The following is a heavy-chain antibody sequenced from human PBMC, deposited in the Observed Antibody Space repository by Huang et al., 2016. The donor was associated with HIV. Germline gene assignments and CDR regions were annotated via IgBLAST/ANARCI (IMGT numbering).Heavy chain of an antibody. V-gene: IGHV3-30*04. CDR3: ARDRGGSYGVYFDY. Sequence: QVQLVESGGGVAQPGRSLRLSCVASGLTFSTYAMHWVRQAPGKVLGWVADTSYEGSDKYYADSVKGRFTISRDNSKNTLYLQMNSLRVEDTALYYCARDRGGSYGVYFDYWGQATLVTVSS. CDR1: GLTFSTYA. J-gene: IGHJ4*02. D-gene: IGHD3-10*01. CDR2: TSYEGSDK.